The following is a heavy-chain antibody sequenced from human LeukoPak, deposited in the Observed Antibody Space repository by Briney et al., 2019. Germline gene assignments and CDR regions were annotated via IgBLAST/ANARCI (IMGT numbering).Heavy chain of an antibody. D-gene: IGHD1-14*01. V-gene: IGHV3-7*01. J-gene: IGHJ4*02. CDR2: INQDGSEK. CDR3: VRDWYSPNAFDY. CDR1: GFTFSSFW. Sequence: GGSLRLSCAASGFTFSSFWMSWVRQTPGKRLEWVADINQDGSEKYYVDSVKGGFTISRDNPKNSLYLHMNSLTAEDPAIYYCVRDWYSPNAFDYWGQGTLVTVSS.